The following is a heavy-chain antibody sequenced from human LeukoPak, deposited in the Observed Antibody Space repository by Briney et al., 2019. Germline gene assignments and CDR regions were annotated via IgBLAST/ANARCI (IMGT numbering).Heavy chain of an antibody. CDR1: GFTFSSYA. V-gene: IGHV3-48*03. D-gene: IGHD3-16*01. J-gene: IGHJ6*04. Sequence: GGSLRLSCAASGFTFSSYAMSWVRQAPGKGLEWVSYISSSGSTIYYADSVKGRFTISRDNAKNSLYLQMNSLRAEDTTVYYCARSLRNYYGMDVWGKGTTVTVSS. CDR2: ISSSGSTI. CDR3: ARSLRNYYGMDV.